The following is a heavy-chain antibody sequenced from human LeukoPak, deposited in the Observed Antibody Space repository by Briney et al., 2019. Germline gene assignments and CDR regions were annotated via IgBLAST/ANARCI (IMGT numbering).Heavy chain of an antibody. V-gene: IGHV4-39*01. CDR2: IYYSGST. CDR1: VGSISSRSYN. J-gene: IGHJ4*02. D-gene: IGHD3-22*01. CDR3: ARHAIDSSGYYLDYFDY. Sequence: PSETLSLTCTVSVGSISSRSYNWCWIRQTPGTGLEWIGSIYYSGSTYYNPSLKSRVTISVDTSKNHFSLKLTSVTAADTAVYYCARHAIDSSGYYLDYFDYWGQGTLVTVSS.